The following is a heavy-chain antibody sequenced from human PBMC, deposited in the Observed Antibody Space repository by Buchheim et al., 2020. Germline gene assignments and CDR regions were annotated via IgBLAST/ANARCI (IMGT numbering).Heavy chain of an antibody. V-gene: IGHV3-23*01. CDR3: AKLRFCGGGCYIEYFQD. J-gene: IGHJ1*01. CDR2: ISGSAGST. D-gene: IGHD2-21*02. CDR1: GFTFSSYA. Sequence: EVQLLESGGDLVQPGGSLRLSCAASGFTFSSYAMSWVRQAPGKGLEWVSAISGSAGSTYYADSVKGRFTISRDNSKNPLYLQMNSLRAEDTAIYYCAKLRFCGGGCYIEYFQDWGQGTL.